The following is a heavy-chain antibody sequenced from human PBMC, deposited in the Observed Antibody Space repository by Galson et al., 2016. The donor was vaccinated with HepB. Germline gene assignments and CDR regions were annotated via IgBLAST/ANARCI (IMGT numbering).Heavy chain of an antibody. CDR2: INWNGDNT. V-gene: IGHV3-20*04. CDR1: GFNFDDFG. D-gene: IGHD4-17*01. CDR3: ARSYGDYGYLDY. Sequence: SLRLSCAASGFNFDDFGMYWVRQAPGKGLEWVSGINWNGDNTAYIDSVRGRFIISRDNAKNSLFLQMNGLRAEDTALYFCARSYGDYGYLDYWGQGILVIVSS. J-gene: IGHJ4*02.